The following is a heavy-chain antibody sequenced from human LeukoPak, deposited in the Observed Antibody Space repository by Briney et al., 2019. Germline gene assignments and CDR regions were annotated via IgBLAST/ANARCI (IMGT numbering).Heavy chain of an antibody. CDR3: ATGGNFYYSH. CDR1: GFPFSGYG. J-gene: IGHJ1*01. V-gene: IGHV3-33*01. D-gene: IGHD4-11*01. Sequence: GGSLRLSCAESGFPFSGYGMHWVRQAPGKGLEWVAVAYGDGSSQYYADSVKGRFSISKDISKNTLSLQMSSLRAEDTAVYSCATGGNFYYSHWGQGTLVTVSS. CDR2: AYGDGSSQ.